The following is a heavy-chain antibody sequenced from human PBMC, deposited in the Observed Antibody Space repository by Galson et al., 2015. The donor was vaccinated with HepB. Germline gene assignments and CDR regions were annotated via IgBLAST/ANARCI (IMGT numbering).Heavy chain of an antibody. J-gene: IGHJ4*02. CDR3: ARGHYYDSSGSPYFFDY. CDR1: GFTFSSYV. CDR2: TWYDGSKE. Sequence: SLRLSCAASGFTFSSYVMHWVRQAPGKGLEWVAVTWYDGSKENYVDSVKGRFSISRDNSKNTLYVQMNSLRAEDTAVYYCARGHYYDSSGSPYFFDYWGLGTLVTVSS. V-gene: IGHV3-33*01. D-gene: IGHD3-22*01.